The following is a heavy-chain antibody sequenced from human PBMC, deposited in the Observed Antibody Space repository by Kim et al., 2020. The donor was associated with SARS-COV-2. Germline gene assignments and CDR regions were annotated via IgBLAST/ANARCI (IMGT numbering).Heavy chain of an antibody. V-gene: IGHV4-39*01. D-gene: IGHD3-16*01. CDR2: TYYSGNT. Sequence: SETLSLTCTVSGASISSSSYYWGWIRQPPGKGLEWIGSTYYSGNTYYNPSLKSRVTISEDTSKNQLSLKLISMTAADTAVYYCASQASYVTALDHWGQGTLVTVSS. J-gene: IGHJ4*02. CDR3: ASQASYVTALDH. CDR1: GASISSSSYY.